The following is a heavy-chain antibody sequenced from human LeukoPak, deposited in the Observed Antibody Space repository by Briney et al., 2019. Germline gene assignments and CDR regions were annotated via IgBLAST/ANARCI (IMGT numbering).Heavy chain of an antibody. J-gene: IGHJ4*02. D-gene: IGHD2-15*01. V-gene: IGHV1-8*03. CDR2: MNPNSGNT. CDR1: GYTFTSYD. CDR3: ARDKTCSGGSCYPSSV. Sequence: ASVKVSCKASGYTFTSYDINWVRQATGQGFEWMGWMNPNSGNTGYAQKFQGRVTITRNISISTAYMELSSLRSEDTAVYYCARDKTCSGGSCYPSSVWGQGTLVTVSS.